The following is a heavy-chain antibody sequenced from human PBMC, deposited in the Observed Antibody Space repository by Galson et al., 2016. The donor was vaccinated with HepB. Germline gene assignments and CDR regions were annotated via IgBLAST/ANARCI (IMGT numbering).Heavy chain of an antibody. CDR3: AGDGSSFRFRVRTSWFDP. CDR1: GFTFSIYT. CDR2: INDRGSS. D-gene: IGHD6-6*01. J-gene: IGHJ5*02. Sequence: LRLSCAASGFTFSIYTLHWIRQPPGKGLEWIGEINDRGSSNYNPSLKSRVTISVDTSKNEFSRQLTSFSAADTAVYSCAGDGSSFRFRVRTSWFDPWGQGTPVTVSS. V-gene: IGHV4-34*01.